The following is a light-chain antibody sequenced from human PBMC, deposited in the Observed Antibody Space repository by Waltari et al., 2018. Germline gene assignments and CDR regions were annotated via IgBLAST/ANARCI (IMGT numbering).Light chain of an antibody. J-gene: IGLJ3*02. CDR2: AVT. V-gene: IGLV2-8*01. Sequence: QSALTQPPSASGSPGQSVTISCTGTSSDVGIYDYVSWYQQRPGKAPKLIISAVTERPSGVPDRFSGSKSGNTASLTVFGLQTEDEGTYYCGSYAGSKILLFGGGTELTVL. CDR3: GSYAGSKILL. CDR1: SSDVGIYDY.